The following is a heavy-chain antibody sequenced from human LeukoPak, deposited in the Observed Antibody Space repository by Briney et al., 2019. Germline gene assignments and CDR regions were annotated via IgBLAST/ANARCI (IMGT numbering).Heavy chain of an antibody. CDR2: INPNSDGT. CDR3: ARAALLITMVRGVTYAFDI. J-gene: IGHJ3*02. D-gene: IGHD3-10*01. V-gene: IGHV1-2*02. CDR1: GYTFTGYY. Sequence: ASVKVSCKASGYTFTGYYMHWVRQAPGQGLEWMGWINPNSDGTNYAQRFQGRVTMTRDTSISTAYMELSRLRSDDTAVYYCARAALLITMVRGVTYAFDIWGQGTMVTVSS.